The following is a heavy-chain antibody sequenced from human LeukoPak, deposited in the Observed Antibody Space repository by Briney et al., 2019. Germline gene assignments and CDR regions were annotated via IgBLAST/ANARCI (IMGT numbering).Heavy chain of an antibody. V-gene: IGHV5-51*01. Sequence: GESLKISCKGSGYSFTSYWIGWVRQMPGKGLEWMGIIYPDDSDTKNSPSFQGQVTISANKSISTAYLHWSTLKASDTAMYYCASLAVAGRGDFDYWGQGTLVTVSS. CDR3: ASLAVAGRGDFDY. J-gene: IGHJ4*02. D-gene: IGHD6-19*01. CDR1: GYSFTSYW. CDR2: IYPDDSDT.